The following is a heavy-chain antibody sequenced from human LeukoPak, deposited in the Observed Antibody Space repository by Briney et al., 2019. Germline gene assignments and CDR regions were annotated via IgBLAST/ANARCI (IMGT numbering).Heavy chain of an antibody. D-gene: IGHD6-13*01. Sequence: SETLSLTCTVSGGSISSYYWSWIRQPPGKGLEWIGYIYYSGSTNYNPSLKSRVTISVDTSKNQFSLKLSSVTAADTAVYYCARSRSSWDHYYYYYGMDVWGQGTTVTVSS. J-gene: IGHJ6*02. CDR2: IYYSGST. CDR3: ARSRSSWDHYYYYYGMDV. V-gene: IGHV4-59*08. CDR1: GGSISSYY.